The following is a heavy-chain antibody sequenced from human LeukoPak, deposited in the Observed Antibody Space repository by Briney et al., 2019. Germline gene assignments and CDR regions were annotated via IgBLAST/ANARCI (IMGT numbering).Heavy chain of an antibody. CDR3: AKDFLLWFGELLSYFDY. D-gene: IGHD3-10*01. V-gene: IGHV3-53*01. Sequence: GGSLRLSCAASGFTVSSNYMNWVRQAPGKGLEWVSGIYSGVSTYYADSVKGRFTISRDNSKNTLYLQMNSLRAEDTAVYYCAKDFLLWFGELLSYFDYWGQGTLVTVSS. CDR2: IYSGVST. CDR1: GFTVSSNY. J-gene: IGHJ4*02.